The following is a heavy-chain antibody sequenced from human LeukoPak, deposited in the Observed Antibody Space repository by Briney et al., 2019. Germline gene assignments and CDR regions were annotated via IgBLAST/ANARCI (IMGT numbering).Heavy chain of an antibody. V-gene: IGHV4-4*02. CDR2: IDHSGRT. J-gene: IGHJ6*01. CDR3: ASKEYYYYGMDV. Sequence: SGTLSHTCAVSGGSSSSSNWWNWVRQPPGKGLEWIGEIDHSGRTNYNPSLKSRVTISVDKSKNQISLKLSSVTAADTAVYYCASKEYYYYGMDVWGQGTTVTVS. CDR1: GGSSSSSNW.